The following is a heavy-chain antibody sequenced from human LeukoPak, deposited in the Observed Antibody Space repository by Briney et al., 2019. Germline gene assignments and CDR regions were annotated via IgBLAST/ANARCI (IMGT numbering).Heavy chain of an antibody. Sequence: ASVKVSCKASGYTFTGYYMHWVRQAPGQGLEWMGWISAYNGNTNYAQKFQGRVTMTTDTSTSTAYMELRSLRSDDTAVYYCAIDSGSYHFDYWGQGTLVTVSS. V-gene: IGHV1-18*04. D-gene: IGHD1-26*01. CDR3: AIDSGSYHFDY. J-gene: IGHJ4*02. CDR2: ISAYNGNT. CDR1: GYTFTGYY.